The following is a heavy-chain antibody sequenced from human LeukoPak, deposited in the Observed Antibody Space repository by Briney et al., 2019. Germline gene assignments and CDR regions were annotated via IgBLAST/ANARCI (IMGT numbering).Heavy chain of an antibody. CDR2: IIPIFGTA. D-gene: IGHD1-7*01. Sequence: GASVKVSCEASGGTFSSYAISWVRQAPGQGLEWMGGIIPIFGTANYAQKFQGRVTITADESTSTAYMELSSLRSEDTAVYYCARAGELELRDGYFDYWGQGTLVTASS. CDR1: GGTFSSYA. CDR3: ARAGELELRDGYFDY. J-gene: IGHJ4*02. V-gene: IGHV1-69*13.